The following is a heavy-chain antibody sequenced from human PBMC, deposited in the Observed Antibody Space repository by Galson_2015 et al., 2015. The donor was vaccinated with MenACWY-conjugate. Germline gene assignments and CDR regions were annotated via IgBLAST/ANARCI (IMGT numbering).Heavy chain of an antibody. CDR3: ARSNSGGGWFGELLPYYFDY. V-gene: IGHV1-18*01. Sequence: SVKVSCKASGYAFRDYGVSWVRQRAGQGGGWMAWIRASNGDANSDQKLQGRVTLTTDTSTSTAHMELRSLRSDDTAVYYCARSNSGGGWFGELLPYYFDYWGQGTLVTVSS. CDR1: GYAFRDYG. J-gene: IGHJ4*02. D-gene: IGHD3-10*01. CDR2: IRASNGDA.